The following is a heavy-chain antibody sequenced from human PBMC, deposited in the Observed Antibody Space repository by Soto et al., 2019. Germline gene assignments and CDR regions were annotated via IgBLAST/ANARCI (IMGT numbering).Heavy chain of an antibody. CDR1: GGSFSGYY. CDR3: ARSLRQYSSSGFVQH. V-gene: IGHV4-34*01. J-gene: IGHJ1*01. CDR2: INHSGST. D-gene: IGHD6-13*01. Sequence: QVQLQQWGAGLLKPSETLSLTCAVYGGSFSGYYWSWIRQPPGPGLEWIGEINHSGSTNYNPSLKSRVTISVDTSKNQFSLKRSSVTAADTAGYYCARSLRQYSSSGFVQHWGQGTLVTVSS.